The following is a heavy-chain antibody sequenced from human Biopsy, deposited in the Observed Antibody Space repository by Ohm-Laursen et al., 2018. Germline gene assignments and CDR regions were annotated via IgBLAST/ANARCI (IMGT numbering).Heavy chain of an antibody. CDR1: EFIFSRFW. V-gene: IGHV3-74*01. D-gene: IGHD3-10*01. CDR2: INSDGSST. CDR3: TRAEAGSGSLLYFDY. Sequence: SLRPSCSASEFIFSRFWMYWVRQAPGKGLVWFSRINSDGSSTNYADAVKGRFTISRDNAKNTVFLQMNSLRAEDTAVYYCTRAEAGSGSLLYFDYWGQGTLVTVSS. J-gene: IGHJ4*02.